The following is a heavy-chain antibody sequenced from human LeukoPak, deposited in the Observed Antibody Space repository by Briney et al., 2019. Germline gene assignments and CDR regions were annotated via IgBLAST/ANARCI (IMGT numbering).Heavy chain of an antibody. CDR1: GYTFTGYH. V-gene: IGHV1-2*06. Sequence: ASVKVSCKASGYTFTGYHMHWVRQAPGQGLEWMGRINPNSGGTNYAQKFQGRVTMTRDTSISTAYMELSRLRSDDTAVYYCARDSTRADIVVVPAGSYRFHPRGQGTLVTVSS. J-gene: IGHJ5*02. D-gene: IGHD2-2*01. CDR3: ARDSTRADIVVVPAGSYRFHP. CDR2: INPNSGGT.